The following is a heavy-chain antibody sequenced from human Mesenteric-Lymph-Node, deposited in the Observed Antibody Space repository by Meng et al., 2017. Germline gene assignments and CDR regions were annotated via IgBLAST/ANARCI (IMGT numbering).Heavy chain of an antibody. Sequence: SETLSLTCTVSGGSISSSSDHWGWIRQPPGKGLEWIGSIYYSGSTHYHPSLKSRGTISVDKSKNQFSLRLSSVAAADTAVYCCSVLRDLVVSPYDMVRGVIISHYYYGMDVWGQGTTVTVSS. V-gene: IGHV4-39*07. CDR2: IYYSGST. D-gene: IGHD3-10*01. CDR3: SVLRDLVVSPYDMVRGVIISHYYYGMDV. CDR1: GGSISSSSDH. J-gene: IGHJ6*02.